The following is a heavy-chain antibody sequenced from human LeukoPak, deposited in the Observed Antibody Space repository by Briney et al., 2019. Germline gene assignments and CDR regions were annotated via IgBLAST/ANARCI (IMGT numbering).Heavy chain of an antibody. Sequence: GGSLRLSCAASGFTFSDYYMSWIRQAPGKGLEWVSYISSSGSTIYYADSVKGRFTISRDNAKNSLYLQMNSLRAEDTAVYYCARENIVVVTAMSPYGMDVWGQGTTVTVSS. V-gene: IGHV3-11*01. CDR3: ARENIVVVTAMSPYGMDV. CDR1: GFTFSDYY. CDR2: ISSSGSTI. J-gene: IGHJ6*02. D-gene: IGHD2-21*02.